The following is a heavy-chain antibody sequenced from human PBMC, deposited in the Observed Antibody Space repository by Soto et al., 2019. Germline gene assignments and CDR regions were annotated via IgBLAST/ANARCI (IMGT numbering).Heavy chain of an antibody. CDR2: INHSGGT. Sequence: PSETLSLTCAVYGGSFSYYYWSWIRQPPGKGLEWIGEINHSGGTNSNPSLKSRVTISVDTSKNYFSLKLTSVTAADTAVYYCARGGVTIFGILNNWFDPWGQGTLVTVSS. V-gene: IGHV4-34*01. CDR1: GGSFSYYY. J-gene: IGHJ5*02. CDR3: ARGGVTIFGILNNWFDP. D-gene: IGHD3-3*01.